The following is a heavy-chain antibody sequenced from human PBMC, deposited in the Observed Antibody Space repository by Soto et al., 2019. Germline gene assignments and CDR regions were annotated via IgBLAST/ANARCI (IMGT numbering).Heavy chain of an antibody. D-gene: IGHD3-10*01. V-gene: IGHV4-31*03. CDR3: ARDRAIRDSGSRWRDP. J-gene: IGHJ5*02. CDR1: GGSINSGGYY. Sequence: SQTLSLTCTVSGGSINSGGYYWSWIRQHPGKGLEWIGYIYYSGSTFYNPSLRSRVTVSVDTSKNQFSLRLTSVTAADTAVYYCARDRAIRDSGSRWRDPGGKGHLVPVPQ. CDR2: IYYSGST.